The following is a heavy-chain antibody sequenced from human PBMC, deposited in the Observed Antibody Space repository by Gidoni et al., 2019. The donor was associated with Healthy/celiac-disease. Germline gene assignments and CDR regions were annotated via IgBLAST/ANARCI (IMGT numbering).Heavy chain of an antibody. V-gene: IGHV1-18*01. Sequence: QVQLVQSGAEVKKPGASVKVSCKASGYTFTSYGISWVRQAPGQGLEWMGWISAYNGNTNYAQKLQGRVTMTTDTSTSTAYMELRSLRSDDTAVYYCARSVVVVAATPAGYYYYYMDVWGKGTTVTVSS. CDR1: GYTFTSYG. D-gene: IGHD2-15*01. CDR2: ISAYNGNT. J-gene: IGHJ6*03. CDR3: ARSVVVVAATPAGYYYYYMDV.